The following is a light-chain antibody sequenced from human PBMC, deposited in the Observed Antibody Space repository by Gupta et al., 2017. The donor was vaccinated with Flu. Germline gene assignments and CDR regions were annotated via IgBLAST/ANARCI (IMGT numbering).Light chain of an antibody. V-gene: IGKV3-15*01. J-gene: IGKJ2*01. CDR2: GAS. CDR1: QSVSSN. CDR3: QQDNHLPT. Sequence: IVMTQSPATLSVPPGGRATLSCRASQSVSSNLAWYQQRPGQAPRLLIYGASTRATGFPARFSGSGSGTEFTLTISSLQSEDFAVYYWQQDNHLPTFRQGTKVEIK.